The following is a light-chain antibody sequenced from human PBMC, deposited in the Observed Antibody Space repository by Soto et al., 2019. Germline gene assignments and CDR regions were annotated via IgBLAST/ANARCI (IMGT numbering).Light chain of an antibody. CDR3: QQYGSSIT. CDR2: GAS. V-gene: IGKV3-20*01. Sequence: GTLSLSPGERATLSCRASQTVSSSSLAWYQQKPGQAPRLLIFGASTRAAGFPDRFSGSGSGTDFTLTISRLEPEDFAVFYCQQYGSSITFGQGTRLEIK. CDR1: QTVSSSS. J-gene: IGKJ5*01.